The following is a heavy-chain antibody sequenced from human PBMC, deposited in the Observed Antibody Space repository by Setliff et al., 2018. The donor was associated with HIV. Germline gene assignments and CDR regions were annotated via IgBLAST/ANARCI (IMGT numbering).Heavy chain of an antibody. D-gene: IGHD3-3*02. V-gene: IGHV4-34*01. CDR2: INHSGIT. CDR3: ARAAAGNTGPFDP. J-gene: IGHJ5*02. CDR1: GGSLSGYY. Sequence: SETLSLTCAVYGGSLSGYYWSWIRQAPGKGLEWIGEINHSGITNYNPSLKSRVTMSVDTSKNQFSLKLTSVTASDTAVYYCARAAAGNTGPFDPWGQGSPVTVSS.